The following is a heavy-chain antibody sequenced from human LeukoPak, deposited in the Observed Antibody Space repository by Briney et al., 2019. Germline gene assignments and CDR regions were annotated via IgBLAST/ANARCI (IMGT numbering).Heavy chain of an antibody. CDR2: ISSSSSYI. V-gene: IGHV3-21*01. Sequence: GGSLRLSCAASGFTFSSYSMNWVRQAPGKGLEWVSSISSSSSYIYYAGSVKGRFTISRDNAKNSLYLQMNSLRAEDTAVYYCARTIEEYCSGGSCYHYYFDYWGQGTLVTVSS. CDR3: ARTIEEYCSGGSCYHYYFDY. D-gene: IGHD2-15*01. J-gene: IGHJ4*02. CDR1: GFTFSSYS.